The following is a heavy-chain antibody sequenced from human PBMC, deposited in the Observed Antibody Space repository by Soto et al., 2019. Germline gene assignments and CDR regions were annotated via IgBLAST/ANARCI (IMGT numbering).Heavy chain of an antibody. CDR1: GGTFSSYA. V-gene: IGHV1-69*01. Sequence: QVQLVQSGAEVKKPGSSVKVSCKASGGTFSSYAISWVRQAPGQGLEWMGGIIPIFGTANYAQKFQGRVTSTADESTSTAYMELSSLRSEDTAVYYCAREVPFEGTKGVFDYWGQGTLVTVSS. D-gene: IGHD1-1*01. J-gene: IGHJ4*02. CDR3: AREVPFEGTKGVFDY. CDR2: IIPIFGTA.